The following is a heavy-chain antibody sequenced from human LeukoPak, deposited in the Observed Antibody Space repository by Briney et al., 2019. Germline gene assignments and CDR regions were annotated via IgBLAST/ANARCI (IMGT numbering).Heavy chain of an antibody. D-gene: IGHD3-10*01. CDR1: GYTFTGYY. J-gene: IGHJ3*02. CDR3: ARAVGVNDAFDI. V-gene: IGHV1-2*02. CDR2: INPNSGGT. Sequence: GASVKVSCKTSGYTFTGYYMHWVRQAPGQGLEWMGWINPNSGGTNYAQKFQGRVTMTRDTSISTAYMELSRLRSDDTAVYYCARAVGVNDAFDIWGQGTMVTVSS.